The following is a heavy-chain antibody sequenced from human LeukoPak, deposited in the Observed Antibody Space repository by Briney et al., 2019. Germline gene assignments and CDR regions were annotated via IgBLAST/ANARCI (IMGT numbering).Heavy chain of an antibody. J-gene: IGHJ5*02. D-gene: IGHD2-15*01. CDR3: ARHRLYCSGGSCYYNWFDP. CDR2: INHSGST. V-gene: IGHV4-34*01. Sequence: SETLSLTCAVYGGSFSGYYWSWIRQPPGKGLEWIGEINHSGSTNYNPSLKSRVTISVDTSKNQFSLKLSSVTAADTAVYYCARHRLYCSGGSCYYNWFDPWGQGTLVTVSS. CDR1: GGSFSGYY.